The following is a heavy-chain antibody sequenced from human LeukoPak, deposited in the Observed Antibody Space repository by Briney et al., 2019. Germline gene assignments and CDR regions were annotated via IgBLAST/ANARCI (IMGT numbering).Heavy chain of an antibody. CDR3: ARITYDFWSSYYMPDDP. J-gene: IGHJ5*02. CDR1: GYTFTNYG. CDR2: ISIYNGNT. D-gene: IGHD3-3*01. Sequence: ASVKVSCKASGYTFTNYGISWVRQAPVQGLEWMGWISIYNGNTDYAQKLRGRVTMTTDTSTSTAYMELRSLRSDDTAVYYCARITYDFWSSYYMPDDPWGQGTLVTVSS. V-gene: IGHV1-18*01.